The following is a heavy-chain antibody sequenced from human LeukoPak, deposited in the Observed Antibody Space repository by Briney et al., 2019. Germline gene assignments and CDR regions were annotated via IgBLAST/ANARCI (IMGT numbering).Heavy chain of an antibody. V-gene: IGHV3-21*06. Sequence: RSGGSLRLSCAASEVTFSTYTMTWVRQAPGKGLEWVSSISGSGNYIYYADSLKGRFTISRDNANNLLFLQMSSLRAEDTAVYFCAGLRRAYYYYMDVWGKGTTLTVSS. CDR3: AGLRRAYYYYMDV. CDR2: ISGSGNYI. CDR1: EVTFSTYT. J-gene: IGHJ6*03.